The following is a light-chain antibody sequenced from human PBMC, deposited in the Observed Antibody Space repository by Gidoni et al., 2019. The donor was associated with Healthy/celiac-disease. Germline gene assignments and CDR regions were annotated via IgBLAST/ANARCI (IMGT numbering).Light chain of an antibody. CDR1: QSLLHSNGYNY. CDR3: MQALQTRWT. Sequence: DIVMTQSPLSLPVTPGEPASISCRSSQSLLHSNGYNYLDWYLQKTGQSPQLLIYLGSNRASGVPDRFSGSGSGTDFTLKISRVEAEDVGVYYCMQALQTRWTFGQGTKVEIK. V-gene: IGKV2-28*01. J-gene: IGKJ1*01. CDR2: LGS.